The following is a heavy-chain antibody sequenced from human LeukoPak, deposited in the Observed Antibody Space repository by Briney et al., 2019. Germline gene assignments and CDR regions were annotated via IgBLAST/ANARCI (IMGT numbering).Heavy chain of an antibody. Sequence: GGSLRLSCAASGFTFYDYAMHWVRQAPGKGLEWVSLISGDGGSTYYADSVKGRFTISRDNSKNSLYLQMNSLRTEDTALYYCAKGMLEYSMLEIDYWGQGTLITVSS. CDR2: ISGDGGST. CDR1: GFTFYDYA. J-gene: IGHJ4*02. V-gene: IGHV3-43*02. D-gene: IGHD6-6*01. CDR3: AKGMLEYSMLEIDY.